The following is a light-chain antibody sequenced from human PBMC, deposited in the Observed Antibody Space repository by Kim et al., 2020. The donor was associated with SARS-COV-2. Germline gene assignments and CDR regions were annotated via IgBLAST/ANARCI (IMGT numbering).Light chain of an antibody. CDR3: QAWDSSTHNYV. CDR2: QDN. J-gene: IGLJ1*01. Sequence: PAQTDTLTCSGNKFRNKYISGYQQKPGQSPVVVLYQDNQRPSGIPERFSGSNSGNTATLTISGTQAMDEADYYCQAWDSSTHNYVFGAGTKVTVL. V-gene: IGLV3-1*01. CDR1: KFRNKY.